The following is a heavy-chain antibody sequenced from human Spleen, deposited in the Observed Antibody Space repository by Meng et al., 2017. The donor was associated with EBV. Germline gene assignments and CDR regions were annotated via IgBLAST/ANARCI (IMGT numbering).Heavy chain of an antibody. CDR1: GVSISSSNW. D-gene: IGHD3-16*02. Sequence: QVPITQLGAGLLNPSEALALTCAVSGVSISSSNWWSWVRQPPGKGLEWIGEIYHSGSTNYNPPLKSRVTISVDKSKNQFSLRLSSATAADTAVYYCARGWSYRNRDSDFWGQGTLVTVSS. CDR2: IYHSGST. J-gene: IGHJ4*02. CDR3: ARGWSYRNRDSDF. V-gene: IGHV4-4*02.